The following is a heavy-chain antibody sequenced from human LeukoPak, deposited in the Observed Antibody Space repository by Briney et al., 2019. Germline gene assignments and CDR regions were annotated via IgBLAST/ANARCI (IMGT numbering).Heavy chain of an antibody. V-gene: IGHV1-18*01. CDR2: INTYNGHT. Sequence: GPSVKLSCNTSGYTFTSYGISWVRQAPGQGLEYMGWINTYNGHTNYAQKLQGRVTVTTDTSTSTAYLELRSLRSDDTAVYYCARDGPRGYFQHWGQGTLITVSS. CDR3: ARDGPRGYFQH. D-gene: IGHD1-14*01. J-gene: IGHJ1*01. CDR1: GYTFTSYG.